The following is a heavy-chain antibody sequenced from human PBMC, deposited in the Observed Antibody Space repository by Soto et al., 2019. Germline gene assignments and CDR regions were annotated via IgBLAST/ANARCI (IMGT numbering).Heavy chain of an antibody. Sequence: SETLSLTCTVSGGSISSYYWSWIRQPAGKGLEWIGRIYTSGSTNYNPSLKSRVTMSVDTSKNQFSLKLSSVTAADTAVYYCARQWLVAVDDAFDIWGQGTMVTVSS. D-gene: IGHD6-19*01. V-gene: IGHV4-4*07. CDR3: ARQWLVAVDDAFDI. CDR2: IYTSGST. CDR1: GGSISSYY. J-gene: IGHJ3*02.